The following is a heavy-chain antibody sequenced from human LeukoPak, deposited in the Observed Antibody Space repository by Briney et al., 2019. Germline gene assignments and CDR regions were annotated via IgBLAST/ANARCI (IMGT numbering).Heavy chain of an antibody. CDR1: GFTFSNSA. CDR2: ISGSGGST. J-gene: IGHJ4*02. V-gene: IGHV3-23*01. Sequence: GGSLRLSCAASGFTFSNSAMSWVRQAPGKGLEWVSVISGSGGSTYYADSVKGRFTISRDNSQSTLYLQMNSLRAEDTAVYYCARARNNYDSSGFSALDYWGQGTLVTVSP. CDR3: ARARNNYDSSGFSALDY. D-gene: IGHD3-22*01.